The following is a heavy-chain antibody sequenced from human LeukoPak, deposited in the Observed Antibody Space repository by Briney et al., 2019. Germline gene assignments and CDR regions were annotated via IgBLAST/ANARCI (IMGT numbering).Heavy chain of an antibody. J-gene: IGHJ4*02. Sequence: PGGSPRLSCAASGFTFSSYSMSWVRQAPGKGLEWVSAISGSGGSTYYADSVKGRFTISRDNSKNTLYLQMNSLRAEDTAVYYCAKDRDVWGSLLDYWGQGTLVTVSS. CDR1: GFTFSSYS. CDR3: AKDRDVWGSLLDY. D-gene: IGHD3-16*01. V-gene: IGHV3-23*01. CDR2: ISGSGGST.